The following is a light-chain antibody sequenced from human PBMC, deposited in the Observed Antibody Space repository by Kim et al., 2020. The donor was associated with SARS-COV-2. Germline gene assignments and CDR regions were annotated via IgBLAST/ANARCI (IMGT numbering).Light chain of an antibody. Sequence: QSALTQPASVSGSPGQSITISCTGTSSDVGVYNYVSWYQQHPGKAPKLMIYDVSKRPSGVSNRFSGSKSGNTASLTISGRQAEDEADYYCSSYTCSSTCVFGSGTKVTVL. J-gene: IGLJ1*01. V-gene: IGLV2-14*01. CDR3: SSYTCSSTCV. CDR1: SSDVGVYNY. CDR2: DVS.